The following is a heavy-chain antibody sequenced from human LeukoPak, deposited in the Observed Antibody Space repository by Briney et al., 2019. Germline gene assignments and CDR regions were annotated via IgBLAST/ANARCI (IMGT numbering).Heavy chain of an antibody. V-gene: IGHV3-33*01. CDR3: ARDLRKFQWLPSYFDY. J-gene: IGHJ4*02. CDR2: IWYDGSNK. Sequence: GRSLRLSCAASGFTFSSCGMHWVRQAPGKGLEWVAVIWYDGSNKYYADSVKGRFTTSRDNSKNTLYLQMNSLRAEDTAVYYCARDLRKFQWLPSYFDYWGQGTLVTVSS. CDR1: GFTFSSCG. D-gene: IGHD6-19*01.